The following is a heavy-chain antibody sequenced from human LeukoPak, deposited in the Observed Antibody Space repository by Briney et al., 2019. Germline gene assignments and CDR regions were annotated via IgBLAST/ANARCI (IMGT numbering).Heavy chain of an antibody. Sequence: SETLSLTCTVSGGSISSSSYYWGWIRQPPGKGLEWIGSIYYSGSTYYNPSLKSRVTISVDTSKNQFSLKLGSVTAADTAVYYCARHTRGYSKPYYFDYWGQGTLVTVSS. V-gene: IGHV4-39*01. D-gene: IGHD4-11*01. CDR3: ARHTRGYSKPYYFDY. CDR1: GGSISSSSYY. J-gene: IGHJ4*02. CDR2: IYYSGST.